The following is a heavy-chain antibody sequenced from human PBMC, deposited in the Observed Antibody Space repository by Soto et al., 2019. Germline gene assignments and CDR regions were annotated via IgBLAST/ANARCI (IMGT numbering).Heavy chain of an antibody. Sequence: QITLKESGPTLVKSTQTLTLTCSFSGFSLRNGGAGVGWIRQPPGKALEWVALIYWNDDKRYSPFLKNRLTLMKGSSKDQVVLTMTNVDPVDTATYYCAHKLDTVDWFGPWGQGILVTVSS. CDR3: AHKLDTVDWFGP. D-gene: IGHD5-18*01. J-gene: IGHJ5*02. CDR2: IYWNDDK. V-gene: IGHV2-5*01. CDR1: GFSLRNGGAG.